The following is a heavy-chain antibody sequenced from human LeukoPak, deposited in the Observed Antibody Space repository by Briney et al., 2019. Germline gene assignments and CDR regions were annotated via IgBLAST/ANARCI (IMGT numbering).Heavy chain of an antibody. V-gene: IGHV3-30*03. CDR3: ARPTFDY. J-gene: IGHJ4*02. Sequence: PGGSLRLSCAASGFTFSSYGMHWVRQAPGKGLEWVALISYDGSNKYYADSVKGRFTISRDNAKNSLYLQMNSLRDEDTAVYYCARPTFDYWGQGTLVTVSS. CDR1: GFTFSSYG. CDR2: ISYDGSNK.